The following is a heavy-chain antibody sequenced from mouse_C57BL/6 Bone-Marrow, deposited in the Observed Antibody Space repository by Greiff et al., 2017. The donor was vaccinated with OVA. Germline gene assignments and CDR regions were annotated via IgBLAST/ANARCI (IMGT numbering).Heavy chain of an antibody. D-gene: IGHD1-1*01. V-gene: IGHV14-4*01. J-gene: IGHJ1*03. Sequence: EVQLVESGAELVRPGASVKLSCTASGFNIKDDYMHWVKQRPEQGLEWIGWIDPENGDTDYASKFQGKAPIPADTSSNTAYLQLSSLTSEDTAVYYCTTWDYYGSSYWYFDVWGKGTTVTVSS. CDR1: GFNIKDDY. CDR3: TTWDYYGSSYWYFDV. CDR2: IDPENGDT.